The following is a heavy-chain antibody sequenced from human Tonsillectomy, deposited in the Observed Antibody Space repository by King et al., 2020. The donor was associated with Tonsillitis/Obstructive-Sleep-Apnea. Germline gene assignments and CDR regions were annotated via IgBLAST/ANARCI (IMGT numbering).Heavy chain of an antibody. CDR3: AGGPAGADYYYMDV. CDR1: GFTFTNYA. D-gene: IGHD6-19*01. J-gene: IGHJ6*03. CDR2: ISDSGSGT. V-gene: IGHV3-23*04. Sequence: VQLVESGGGLVQPGGSLRLSCAASGFTFTNYAMSWVRQAPGKGLEWVSSISDSGSGTHYEDYVKGRFTISRDNSKKTLYLQMNSLRAEDTAVYYCAGGPAGADYYYMDVWGKGTTVTVSS.